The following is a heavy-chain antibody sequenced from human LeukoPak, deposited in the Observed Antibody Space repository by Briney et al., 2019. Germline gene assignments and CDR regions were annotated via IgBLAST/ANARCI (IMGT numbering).Heavy chain of an antibody. CDR2: TSGYNGNT. V-gene: IGHV1-18*01. CDR3: ARGLGYSSSWYKDY. J-gene: IGHJ4*02. D-gene: IGHD6-13*01. CDR1: GYTFNSYG. Sequence: GASVKVSCKASGYTFNSYGINWVRQAPGQGLEWMGWTSGYNGNTNHAQKLQGRVIMTTDTSTSTAYMELRSLRSDDTAVYYCARGLGYSSSWYKDYWGQGTLVTVSS.